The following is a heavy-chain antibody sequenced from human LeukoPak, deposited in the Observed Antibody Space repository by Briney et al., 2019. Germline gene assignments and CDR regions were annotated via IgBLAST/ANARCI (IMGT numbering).Heavy chain of an antibody. Sequence: EASVKVSCKASGYTFTNYDINWVRQATGQGLEWMGYMNPNSGNTGYAQKFQGRVTITKNTSISTAYMELTSLRSEDTAVYYCAREGFDYWGQGTLVTVSS. CDR2: MNPNSGNT. CDR3: AREGFDY. CDR1: GYTFTNYD. J-gene: IGHJ4*02. V-gene: IGHV1-8*03.